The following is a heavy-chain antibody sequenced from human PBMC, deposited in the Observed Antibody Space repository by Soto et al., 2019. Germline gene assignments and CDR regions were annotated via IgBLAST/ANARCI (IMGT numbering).Heavy chain of an antibody. Sequence: GGSLRLSCAASGFTFSSYAMSWVRQAPGKGLEWVSAISGSGGSTYYADSVKGRFTISRDNSKNTLYLQMNSLRAEDTAVYYCAKVTSVGATSGYYYGMDVWGQGTTVTVSS. CDR3: AKVTSVGATSGYYYGMDV. D-gene: IGHD1-26*01. CDR2: ISGSGGST. V-gene: IGHV3-23*01. J-gene: IGHJ6*02. CDR1: GFTFSSYA.